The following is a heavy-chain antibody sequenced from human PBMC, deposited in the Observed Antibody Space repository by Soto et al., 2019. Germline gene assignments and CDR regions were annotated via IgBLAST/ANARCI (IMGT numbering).Heavy chain of an antibody. CDR2: IYYSGST. V-gene: IGHV4-31*03. J-gene: IGHJ4*02. CDR3: ARYSTYYDILTGSLAALDY. Sequence: SETLSLTCTVSGGSISSGGYYWSWIRQHPGKGLEWIGYIYYSGSTYYNPSLKSRVTISVDTSKNQSSPKLSSVTAADTAVYYCARYSTYYDILTGSLAALDYWGQGTLVTVSS. D-gene: IGHD3-9*01. CDR1: GGSISSGGYY.